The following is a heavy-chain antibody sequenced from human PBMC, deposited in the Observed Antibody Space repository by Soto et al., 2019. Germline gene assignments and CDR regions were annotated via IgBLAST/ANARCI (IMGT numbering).Heavy chain of an antibody. D-gene: IGHD6-19*01. Sequence: EVQLVQSGAEVKKPGESLRISCKGSGYSVNSYWISWVRQMPGKGLEWMGRIDPSDSYTNYSPSFQGHVTISADKSISTAYLQWSSMKASDTAMYYCAGEAVAGTLREYWGQGTLVTVSS. CDR2: IDPSDSYT. CDR1: GYSVNSYW. V-gene: IGHV5-10-1*03. J-gene: IGHJ4*02. CDR3: AGEAVAGTLREY.